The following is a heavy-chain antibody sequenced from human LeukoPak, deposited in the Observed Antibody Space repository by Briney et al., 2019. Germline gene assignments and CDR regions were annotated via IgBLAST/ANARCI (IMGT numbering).Heavy chain of an antibody. CDR1: GGSISSYY. Sequence: SETLSLTCTVSGGSISSYYWSWIRQPPGKGLEWIGYIYYSGSTNYNPSLKSRVTISVDTSKNQFSLKLSSVTAADTAVYYCAGGTDDTANYYGMDVWGQGTTVTVSS. CDR2: IYYSGST. V-gene: IGHV4-59*01. CDR3: AGGTDDTANYYGMDV. D-gene: IGHD6-25*01. J-gene: IGHJ6*02.